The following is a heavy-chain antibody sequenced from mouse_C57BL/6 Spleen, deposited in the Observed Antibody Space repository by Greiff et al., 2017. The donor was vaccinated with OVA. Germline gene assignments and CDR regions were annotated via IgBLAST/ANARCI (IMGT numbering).Heavy chain of an antibody. Sequence: QVQLQQPGAELVKPGASVKLSCKASGYTFTSYWMHWVKQRPGQGLEWIGMIHPNSGSTNYNEKFKSKATLTVDKSSSTAYMQLSSLTSEDSAVYYCAMAIGWHGAMDYWGQGTSVTVSS. J-gene: IGHJ4*01. D-gene: IGHD2-3*01. CDR1: GYTFTSYW. CDR3: AMAIGWHGAMDY. V-gene: IGHV1-64*01. CDR2: IHPNSGST.